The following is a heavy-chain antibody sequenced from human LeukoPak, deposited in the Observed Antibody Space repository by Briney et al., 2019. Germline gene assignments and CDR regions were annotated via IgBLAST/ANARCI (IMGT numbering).Heavy chain of an antibody. Sequence: SVKVSCKASGGTFSSYAISWVRQAPGQGLEWMGRIIPILGIANYAQKFQGRVTITADKSTSTAYMELSSLRSEDTAVYYCAREEGDGYETDYWGQGTLVTVSS. CDR2: IIPILGIA. V-gene: IGHV1-69*04. J-gene: IGHJ4*02. CDR1: GGTFSSYA. CDR3: AREEGDGYETDY. D-gene: IGHD5-12*01.